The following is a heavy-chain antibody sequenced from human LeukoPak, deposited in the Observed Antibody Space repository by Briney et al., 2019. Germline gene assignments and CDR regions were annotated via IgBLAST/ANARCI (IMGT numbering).Heavy chain of an antibody. Sequence: SETLSLTCTVSGGSISSSNYYWAWIRQPPGKGLEWIGSIYYSGSTYYNPSLKSRVTISVDTSKKQFSLKLSSVTAADTAVYYCALRAYCGGDCYEYFQHWGQGTLVTVSS. CDR1: GGSISSSNYY. V-gene: IGHV4-39*01. J-gene: IGHJ1*01. CDR3: ALRAYCGGDCYEYFQH. CDR2: IYYSGST. D-gene: IGHD2-21*02.